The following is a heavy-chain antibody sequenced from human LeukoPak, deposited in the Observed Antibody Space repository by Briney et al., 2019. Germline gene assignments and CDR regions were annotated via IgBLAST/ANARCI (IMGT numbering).Heavy chain of an antibody. V-gene: IGHV1-18*01. CDR1: GYTFTSYG. CDR3: ARDQAATNTQVRFCLD. CDR2: ISAYNGNT. Sequence: ASVKVSCKSSGYTFTSYGISWVRQAPGQGLEWMGWISAYNGNTNFAQKLQGRVTMTTDTSTSTAYMDLRSLRSDDTAVYYCARDQAATNTQVRFCLDWGQGTLVTVSS. J-gene: IGHJ4*02. D-gene: IGHD3-9*01.